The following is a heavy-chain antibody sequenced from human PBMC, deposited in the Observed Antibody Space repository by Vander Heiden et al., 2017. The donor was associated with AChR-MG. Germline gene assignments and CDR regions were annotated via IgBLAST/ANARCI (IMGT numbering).Heavy chain of an antibody. J-gene: IGHJ5*02. D-gene: IGHD3-3*01. Sequence: QVQLQESGPGLVKPSETLSLTCPVSGGSISSYYWSWIRQPPGKGLEWIGYIYYSGSTNYNPSLKSRVTISVDTSKNQFSLKLSSVTAADTAVYYCARQNYDFWSGYSPNWFDPWGQGTLVTVSS. CDR2: IYYSGST. CDR3: ARQNYDFWSGYSPNWFDP. CDR1: GGSISSYY. V-gene: IGHV4-59*01.